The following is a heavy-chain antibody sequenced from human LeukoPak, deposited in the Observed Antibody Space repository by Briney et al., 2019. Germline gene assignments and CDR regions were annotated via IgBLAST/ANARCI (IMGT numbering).Heavy chain of an antibody. D-gene: IGHD3-10*01. J-gene: IGHJ4*02. CDR2: TNQDGTEK. V-gene: IGHV3-7*01. CDR1: GFTFSSYC. CDR3: VKVAKYYYGSETYYFFEH. Sequence: GGSLRLSCAASGFTFSSYCMNWVRQAPGKGLEWVANTNQDGTEKYYVDSVKGRFTISRDNAKNSLDLQMNSLRVEDTGIYYCVKVAKYYYGSETYYFFEHWGQGTPVTASS.